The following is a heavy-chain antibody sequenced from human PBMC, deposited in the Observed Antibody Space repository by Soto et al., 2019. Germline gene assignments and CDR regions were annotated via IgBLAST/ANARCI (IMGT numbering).Heavy chain of an antibody. D-gene: IGHD1-1*01. CDR2: ASGSGGDT. Sequence: QLLESGGDLVQPGGSLRLSCAASGFTFSSYGMSWVRQAPGKGLESVSSASGSGGDTYYADSVKGRFTISRDNSKNILYLQMNSLTAADTAVYYCARGRFTNPGGYMDVWGRGTTVAVSS. J-gene: IGHJ6*03. V-gene: IGHV3-23*01. CDR1: GFTFSSYG. CDR3: ARGRFTNPGGYMDV.